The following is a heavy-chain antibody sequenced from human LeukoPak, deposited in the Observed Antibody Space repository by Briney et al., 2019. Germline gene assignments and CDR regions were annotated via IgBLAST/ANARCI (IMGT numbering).Heavy chain of an antibody. J-gene: IGHJ3*02. CDR2: ISGSGGST. CDR3: AKDISGWYGSFAFDI. Sequence: PGGSLRLSCVASGFTFSSYAMSWVRQAPGKGLEWVSAISGSGGSTYYADSVKGRFTISRDNSKNTLYLQMNSLRAEDTAVYYCAKDISGWYGSFAFDIWGQGTMVTVSS. D-gene: IGHD6-19*01. V-gene: IGHV3-23*01. CDR1: GFTFSSYA.